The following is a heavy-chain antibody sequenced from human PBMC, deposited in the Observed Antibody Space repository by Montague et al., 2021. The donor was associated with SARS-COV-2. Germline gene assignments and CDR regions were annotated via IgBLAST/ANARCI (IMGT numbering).Heavy chain of an antibody. CDR3: ARGTRVVGITPGFRY. Sequence: SETLSLTCAVYRGSFHIFSWGWIRQSPGKGLEWIGEIDHSGNTKYNPSLESRVTISVDTSKNQFSLDLTSVTAADTAMYYCARGTRVVGITPGFRYWGQGTKVAVSS. CDR1: RGSFHIFS. D-gene: IGHD3-22*01. J-gene: IGHJ4*02. V-gene: IGHV4-34*01. CDR2: IDHSGNT.